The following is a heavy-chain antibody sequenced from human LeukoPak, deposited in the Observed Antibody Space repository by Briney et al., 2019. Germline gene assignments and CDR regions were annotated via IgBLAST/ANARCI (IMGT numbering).Heavy chain of an antibody. CDR2: LYDSGST. CDR3: AKHGGSWTFDY. J-gene: IGHJ4*02. D-gene: IGHD6-13*01. Sequence: SETLSLTCTVSGVSNSTYYWSWIRQPPGKGVEWIGYLYDSGSTNYNPSLKSRVTISVDTSKNQFSLKLSSVTAADTAMYYCAKHGGSWTFDYWGQGTLVTVSS. V-gene: IGHV4-59*08. CDR1: GVSNSTYY.